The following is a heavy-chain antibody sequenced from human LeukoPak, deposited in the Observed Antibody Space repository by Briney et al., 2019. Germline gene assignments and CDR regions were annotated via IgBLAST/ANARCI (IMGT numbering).Heavy chain of an antibody. V-gene: IGHV3-21*01. Sequence: GGSLRLSCTASGFTLSLYSMHWVRQAPGKGLEWVSSIGRSSQYIYYGDSVRGRFTISRDNAKNSLYLDMNSPRAEDTAVYYCARRITIFGVAYDYWGQGTLVTVSS. D-gene: IGHD3-3*01. J-gene: IGHJ4*02. CDR1: GFTLSLYS. CDR2: IGRSSQYI. CDR3: ARRITIFGVAYDY.